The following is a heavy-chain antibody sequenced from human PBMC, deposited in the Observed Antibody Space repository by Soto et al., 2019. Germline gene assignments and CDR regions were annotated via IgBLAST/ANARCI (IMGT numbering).Heavy chain of an antibody. CDR2: ISAHNGSK. J-gene: IGHJ4*02. V-gene: IGHV1-18*01. Sequence: ASVKVSCKASGYTFTSYGISWVRQAPGQGLEWMGWISAHNGSKKYAQKLQGRVTMTTDTSTSTAYMELRSLRSDDTAVYYCAREPNYFDYWGQGTLVTVSS. CDR3: AREPNYFDY. CDR1: GYTFTSYG.